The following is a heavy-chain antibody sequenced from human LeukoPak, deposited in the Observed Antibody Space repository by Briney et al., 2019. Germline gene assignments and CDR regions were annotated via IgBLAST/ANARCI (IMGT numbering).Heavy chain of an antibody. Sequence: SETLSLTCTVSGGSISSYYWSWIRQPPGKGLEWIGYIYYSGSTNYNHSLKSRVTMSVDTSKNQFSLNLSSVTAADTAVYYCARDPGTSVWGFRYWGQGTLVTVSS. V-gene: IGHV4-59*12. CDR3: ARDPGTSVWGFRY. CDR1: GGSISSYY. CDR2: IYYSGST. J-gene: IGHJ4*02. D-gene: IGHD6-19*01.